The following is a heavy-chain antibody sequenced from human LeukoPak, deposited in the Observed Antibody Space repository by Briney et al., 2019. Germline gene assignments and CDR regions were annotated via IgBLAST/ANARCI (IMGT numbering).Heavy chain of an antibody. D-gene: IGHD5-24*01. V-gene: IGHV4-34*01. CDR1: GGSFSGYY. CDR2: INHSGST. Sequence: PSETLSLACAVYGGSFSGYYWSWIRQPPGKGLEWIGEINHSGSTNYNPSLKSRVTISVDTSKNQSSLKLSSVTAADTAVYYCARGKRRDGYTNYYYYYGMDVWGQGTTVTVSS. J-gene: IGHJ6*02. CDR3: ARGKRRDGYTNYYYYYGMDV.